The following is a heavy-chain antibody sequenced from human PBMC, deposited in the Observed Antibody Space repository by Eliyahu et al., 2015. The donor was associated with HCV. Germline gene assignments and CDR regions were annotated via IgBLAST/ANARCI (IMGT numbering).Heavy chain of an antibody. V-gene: IGHV4-4*02. CDR2: IYHSGST. J-gene: IGHJ4*02. D-gene: IGHD1-26*01. CDR1: GGSISSSNW. CDR3: ARDLGSGSYYLNQDHGFDY. Sequence: QVQLQESGPGLVKPSGTLSLTCAVSGGSISSSNWWSWVRQPPGKGLEWIGEIYHSGSTNYNPSLKSRVTISVDKSKNQFSLKLSSVTAADTAVYYCARDLGSGSYYLNQDHGFDYWGQGTLVTVSS.